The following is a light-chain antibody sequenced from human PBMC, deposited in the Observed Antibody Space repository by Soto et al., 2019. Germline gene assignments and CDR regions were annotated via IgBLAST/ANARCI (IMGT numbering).Light chain of an antibody. CDR1: QSVSSY. Sequence: EIELTQSPPTLSFSPFERDTLXCKASQSVSSYLAWYQQKPGQAPRLLIYDASNRATGIPARFSGSGSGTDFTLTISSLEPEDFAVYYCHQRQSWPRTFGQGTKVDTK. CDR2: DAS. J-gene: IGKJ1*01. V-gene: IGKV3-11*01. CDR3: HQRQSWPRT.